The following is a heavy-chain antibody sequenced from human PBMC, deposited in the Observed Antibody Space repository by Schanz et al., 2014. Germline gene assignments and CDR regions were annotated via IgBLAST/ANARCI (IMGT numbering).Heavy chain of an antibody. CDR3: ARDGEAAAGCDY. Sequence: QVQLVQSGAEVKKPGASVKLSCKASNYIFTKYYIHCVRQAPGQGLEWMGWMNSKTGNTGYAQRCQGRVTMTRDTSTSTVYMELSSLRSEDTAVYYCARDGEAAAGCDYWGQGTLVTVSA. CDR1: NYIFTKYY. CDR2: MNSKTGNT. J-gene: IGHJ4*02. D-gene: IGHD6-13*01. V-gene: IGHV1-46*03.